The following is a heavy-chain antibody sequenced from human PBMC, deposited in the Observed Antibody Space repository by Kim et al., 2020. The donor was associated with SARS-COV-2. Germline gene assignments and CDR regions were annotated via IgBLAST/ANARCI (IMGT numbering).Heavy chain of an antibody. CDR3: ARAQWFGEFMGSNGMDV. CDR1: GFTFSDYY. V-gene: IGHV3-11*04. CDR2: ISSSGSTK. J-gene: IGHJ6*02. D-gene: IGHD3-10*01. Sequence: GGSLRLSCAASGFTFSDYYMSWIRQAPGKGLEWVSYISSSGSTKYYADSVKGRFTISRDNAKNSLYLQMNSLRAEDTAVYYCARAQWFGEFMGSNGMDVWGQGTTVTVSS.